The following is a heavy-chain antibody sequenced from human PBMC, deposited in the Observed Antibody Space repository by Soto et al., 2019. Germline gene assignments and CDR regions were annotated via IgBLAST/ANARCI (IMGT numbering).Heavy chain of an antibody. V-gene: IGHV4-59*01. Sequence: SETLSLTCTVSGGSISGYYWSWIRQPPGKGLEWIGYIYCSGSTSYNPSLKSRVTISVDTSKNQFSLKLSSVTAADTAVYHCARAIWASGDYYYYYMDVWGRGTTVTVSS. J-gene: IGHJ6*03. CDR3: ARAIWASGDYYYYYMDV. CDR2: IYCSGST. D-gene: IGHD3-16*01. CDR1: GGSISGYY.